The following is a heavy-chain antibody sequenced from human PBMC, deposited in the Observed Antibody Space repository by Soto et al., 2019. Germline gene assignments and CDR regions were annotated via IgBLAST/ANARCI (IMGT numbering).Heavy chain of an antibody. J-gene: IGHJ4*02. V-gene: IGHV3-7*01. D-gene: IGHD3-10*01. CDR2: IKEDGSEK. Sequence: EVQLVDSGGGLVQPGGSLRLSCAASGFTFSHHWMNWVRQAPGKGLEWVANIKEDGSEKFYVDSVKGRFTISRDNGKNSLYLQMNSQTADDTAVYYCARGSSGYGLMWFGEFLSSFDYWGQGTLVTVSS. CDR3: ARGSSGYGLMWFGEFLSSFDY. CDR1: GFTFSHHW.